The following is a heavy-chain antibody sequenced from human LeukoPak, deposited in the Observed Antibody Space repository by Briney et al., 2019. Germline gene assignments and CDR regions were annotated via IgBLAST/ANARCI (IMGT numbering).Heavy chain of an antibody. CDR3: ARITMAYNWFDP. CDR1: GGSISSYY. D-gene: IGHD3-10*01. J-gene: IGHJ5*02. V-gene: IGHV4-59*08. CDR2: INYSGST. Sequence: PSETLSLTCTVSGGSISSYYRSWIRQPPGKGLEWIGYINYSGSTNYNPSLKSRVTISVDTSKNQFSLKLSSVAAADTAVYYCARITMAYNWFDPWGQGTLVTVSS.